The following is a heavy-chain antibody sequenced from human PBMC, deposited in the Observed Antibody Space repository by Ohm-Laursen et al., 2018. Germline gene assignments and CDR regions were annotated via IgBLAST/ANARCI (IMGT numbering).Heavy chain of an antibody. D-gene: IGHD2-21*02. CDR1: GYTFTNYG. Sequence: ASVKVSCKASGYTFTNYGISWVRQAPGQGLEWVGWISTYNGYTNYAQNLQGRVTMTTDTSTSTAYMELRSLRSDDTAVYYCASGVTRANFDYWGQGTLVTVSS. CDR3: ASGVTRANFDY. V-gene: IGHV1-18*01. J-gene: IGHJ4*02. CDR2: ISTYNGYT.